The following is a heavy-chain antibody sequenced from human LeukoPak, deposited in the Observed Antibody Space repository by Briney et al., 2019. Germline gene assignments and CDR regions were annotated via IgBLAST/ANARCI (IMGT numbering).Heavy chain of an antibody. CDR2: INHSGST. V-gene: IGHV4-34*01. D-gene: IGHD4-17*01. CDR1: GGSFSDYY. J-gene: IGHJ4*02. Sequence: SETLSLTCAVYGGSFSDYYWSWIRQPPGEGLEWIGEINHSGSTDYNPSLKSRVTISVDTSKNQFSLRLNSVTAADTALYYCARVSTRVTTGSYYFDYWGQGTLVTVSS. CDR3: ARVSTRVTTGSYYFDY.